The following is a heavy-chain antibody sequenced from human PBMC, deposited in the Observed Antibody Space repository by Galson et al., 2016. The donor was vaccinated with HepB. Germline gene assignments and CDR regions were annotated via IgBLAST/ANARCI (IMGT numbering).Heavy chain of an antibody. V-gene: IGHV1-46*02. Sequence: SVKVSCKASGYTFNTYNMHWVRQAPGQGPEWMGIIKPSGGNTIYAQKFQDRITMTRDTSTSTVYMELISLRSGDTAVYYCARELDHSFYFDYWGQGTLLTVSS. CDR1: GYTFNTYN. CDR3: ARELDHSFYFDY. J-gene: IGHJ4*02. D-gene: IGHD1-14*01. CDR2: IKPSGGNT.